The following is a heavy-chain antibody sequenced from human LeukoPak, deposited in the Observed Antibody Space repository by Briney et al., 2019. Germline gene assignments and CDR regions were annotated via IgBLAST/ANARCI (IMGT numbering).Heavy chain of an antibody. D-gene: IGHD4-17*01. CDR2: VFYSGRT. J-gene: IGHJ4*02. V-gene: IGHV4-39*01. Sequence: PSETLSLTCTVSGGFIRDSGYYWGWIRQPPGKGLEWIGTVFYSGRTYYNSSLQSRVTISVDTSKNQFSLRLSSVTPADTAIYYCARLSNDYGDYEGHYWGQGALVTVSP. CDR3: ARLSNDYGDYEGHY. CDR1: GGFIRDSGYY.